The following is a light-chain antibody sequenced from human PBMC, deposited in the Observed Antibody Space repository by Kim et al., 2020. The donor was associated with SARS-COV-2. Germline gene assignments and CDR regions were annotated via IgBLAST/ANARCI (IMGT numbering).Light chain of an antibody. V-gene: IGLV1-47*01. Sequence: QSVLTQPPSASGTPGQRVTISCTGSSSNIGSNYVYYYQQLPGAAPKLLIYRNNQRPSGVPHRFSASTSGTSASLTTSGLRYEDEADYYWSAGDDSLSCWVFGGGTQLTVL. J-gene: IGLJ3*02. CDR1: SSNIGSNY. CDR2: RNN. CDR3: SAGDDSLSCWV.